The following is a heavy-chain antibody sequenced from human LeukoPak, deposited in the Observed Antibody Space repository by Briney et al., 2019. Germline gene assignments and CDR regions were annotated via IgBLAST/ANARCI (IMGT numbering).Heavy chain of an antibody. CDR2: IKQDGSEK. V-gene: IGHV3-7*01. D-gene: IGHD6-6*01. CDR3: VRALGSSSADY. J-gene: IGHJ4*02. Sequence: GGSLRLSCAASGFTFTNYWMSWVRQAPGKGLEWVANIKQDGSEKYYVDSVEGRFTISRDNAKNSLSLHMNSLSGEDTAVYYCVRALGSSSADYWGQGTLVTVSS. CDR1: GFTFTNYW.